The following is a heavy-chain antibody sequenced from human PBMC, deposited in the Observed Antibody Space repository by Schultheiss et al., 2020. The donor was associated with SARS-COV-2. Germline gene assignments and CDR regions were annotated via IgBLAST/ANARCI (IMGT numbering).Heavy chain of an antibody. V-gene: IGHV3-64*05. J-gene: IGHJ4*02. CDR3: VVGMSGYSSGLDY. CDR2: ISSQGGST. Sequence: GEFLKISCSASGFTFSSYAMHWVRQAPGKGLEYISGISSQGGSTYYVDSVKGRFTISRDNSKNTLYVQVTSLRVEDTAVYYCVVGMSGYSSGLDYWGRGTQVTVSS. CDR1: GFTFSSYA. D-gene: IGHD5-18*01.